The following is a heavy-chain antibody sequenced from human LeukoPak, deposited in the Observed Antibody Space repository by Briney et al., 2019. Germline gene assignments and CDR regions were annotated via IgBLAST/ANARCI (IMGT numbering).Heavy chain of an antibody. V-gene: IGHV4-59*01. CDR2: IYYSGST. D-gene: IGHD6-13*01. CDR3: ARGRRVSAAAAKYYLDY. Sequence: PSETLSLTCTVSGGSISSYYWSWIRQPPGKGLEWIGYIYYSGSTNYNPSLKSRVTISVDTSKNQFSLKLSSVTAADTAVYYCARGRRVSAAAAKYYLDYWGQGTLVTVSS. J-gene: IGHJ4*02. CDR1: GGSISSYY.